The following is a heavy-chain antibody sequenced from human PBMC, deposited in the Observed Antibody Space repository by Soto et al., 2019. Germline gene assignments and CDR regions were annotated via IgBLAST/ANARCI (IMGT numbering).Heavy chain of an antibody. V-gene: IGHV1-8*02. Sequence: QVQLVQSGAEVKKPGASVKVSCKASGYTFTSYDINWVRQATGQGLEWMGWMNANSGNTGYAQKFQARVTMTRNTPISSGYRELGRLRSAYMAVYYCARTVSRETVDYWGQGTLVTVSS. CDR2: MNANSGNT. J-gene: IGHJ4*02. CDR1: GYTFTSYD. CDR3: ARTVSRETVDY.